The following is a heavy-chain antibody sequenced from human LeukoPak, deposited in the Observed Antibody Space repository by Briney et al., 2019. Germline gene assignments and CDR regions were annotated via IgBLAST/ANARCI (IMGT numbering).Heavy chain of an antibody. CDR2: IYPSGST. Sequence: PSETLSLTCAVSGYSISSGYYWGWMRQPPGKGLEWIGSIYPSGSTYYNPSFESRATVSVDTSTNHFSLKLSPVTAADTAMYYCGRAGAPIHYFDSWGQGKLVTVSS. J-gene: IGHJ4*02. CDR1: GYSISSGYY. V-gene: IGHV4-38-2*01. CDR3: GRAGAPIHYFDS. D-gene: IGHD1-26*01.